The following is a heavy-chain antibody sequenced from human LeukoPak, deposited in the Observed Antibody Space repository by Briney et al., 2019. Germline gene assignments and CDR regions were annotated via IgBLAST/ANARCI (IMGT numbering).Heavy chain of an antibody. Sequence: SETLSLTCAVYGLSFSGYYWSWIRQPPGKGLEWIGEINHSGSTNYNPSLKIRVTISVDTSKNQFSLKLSSVTAADTAVYYCARRAAYYYGSGSFDYWGQGTLVTVSS. CDR2: INHSGST. D-gene: IGHD3-10*01. V-gene: IGHV4-34*01. CDR1: GLSFSGYY. J-gene: IGHJ4*02. CDR3: ARRAAYYYGSGSFDY.